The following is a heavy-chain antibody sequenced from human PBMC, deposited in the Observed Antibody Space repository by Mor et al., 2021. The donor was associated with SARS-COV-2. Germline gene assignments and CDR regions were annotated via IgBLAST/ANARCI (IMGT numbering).Heavy chain of an antibody. CDR3: AKDRLTSTSSDY. CDR2: ISGSGGST. V-gene: IGHV3-23*01. D-gene: IGHD6-6*01. J-gene: IGHJ4*02. Sequence: RQPPGRGLEWVSAISGSGGSTFYTDSVKGRFTISRDNSKNTLYLQMNSPRAEDTAVYFCAKDRLTSTSSDYWGQGILVTVSS.